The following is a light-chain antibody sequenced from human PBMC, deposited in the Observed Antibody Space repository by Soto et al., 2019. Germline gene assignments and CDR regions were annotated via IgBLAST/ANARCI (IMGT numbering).Light chain of an antibody. CDR1: QSVANY. CDR3: QQRSSWPLT. V-gene: IGKV3-11*01. CDR2: DTS. J-gene: IGKJ5*01. Sequence: EIVLTQSPPTLSLSPGERATLSCRASQSVANYLAWYQQKPGQAPRLLIHDTSDRATGIPVRFSGSGSGTDFTLTISSLEPEDFAVYYCQQRSSWPLTFGQGTRLEI.